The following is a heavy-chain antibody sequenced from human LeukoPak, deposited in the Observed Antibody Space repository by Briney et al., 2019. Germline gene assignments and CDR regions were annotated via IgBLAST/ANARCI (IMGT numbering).Heavy chain of an antibody. V-gene: IGHV1-2*02. CDR3: ARDIVVVPAAAIGGFDP. Sequence: GASVKVSCKASGYTFTGYYMHWVRQAPGQGLEWMGWINPNSGGTNYAQKFQGRVTMTRDTSISTAYMELSRLRSDDTAVYYCARDIVVVPAAAIGGFDPWGQGTLVTVSS. D-gene: IGHD2-2*01. J-gene: IGHJ5*02. CDR1: GYTFTGYY. CDR2: INPNSGGT.